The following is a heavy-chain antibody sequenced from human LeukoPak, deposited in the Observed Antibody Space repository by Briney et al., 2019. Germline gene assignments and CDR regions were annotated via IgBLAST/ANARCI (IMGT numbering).Heavy chain of an antibody. Sequence: GGSLRLSCVASGYPFSSYSMNWIRQAPGKGLEWVSYISVSGGVRSYADSVKGRFTISRDDARNSLYLQMNSLKDEDTAVYYCARDRGYFYDQLDYWGHGTLVTVSS. V-gene: IGHV3-48*02. CDR1: GYPFSSYS. CDR3: ARDRGYFYDQLDY. J-gene: IGHJ4*01. CDR2: ISVSGGVR. D-gene: IGHD2/OR15-2a*01.